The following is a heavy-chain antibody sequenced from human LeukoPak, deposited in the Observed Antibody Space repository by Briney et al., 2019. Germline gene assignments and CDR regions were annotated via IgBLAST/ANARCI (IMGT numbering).Heavy chain of an antibody. CDR1: GYTLTELS. Sequence: ASVNVSFQVCGYTLTELSMHWVRQAPGKGLDWMGGFDPEDGETNYTLKFHCRGTIPDDTTTGTAHIVLSSLKSEDTAVYYGAPGYSSSWPLPSRSYRVVWAKRTAVSVST. CDR2: FDPEDGET. V-gene: IGHV1-24*01. D-gene: IGHD6-13*01. CDR3: APGYSSSWPLPSRSYRVV. J-gene: IGHJ6*04.